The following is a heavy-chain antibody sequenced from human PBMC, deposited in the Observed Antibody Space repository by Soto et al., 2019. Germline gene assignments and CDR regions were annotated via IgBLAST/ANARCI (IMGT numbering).Heavy chain of an antibody. V-gene: IGHV2-5*02. Sequence: GSGPTLVNPTQTLTLTCTFSGFSLSTSGVGVGWIRQPPGKALEWLAVIYWDDDKGYSPSLKNRLTITKDTSKNQVVLTMTNMDPVDTATYYCAHTVGLVVVTSEDEYFQHWGQGTQVTVS. CDR1: GFSLSTSGVG. CDR2: IYWDDDK. CDR3: AHTVGLVVVTSEDEYFQH. D-gene: IGHD2-15*01. J-gene: IGHJ1*01.